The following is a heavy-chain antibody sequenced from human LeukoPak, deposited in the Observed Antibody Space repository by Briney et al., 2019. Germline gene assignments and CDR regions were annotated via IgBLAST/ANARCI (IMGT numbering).Heavy chain of an antibody. Sequence: GGSLRLSCAASGFTLSSYAMSWVRQAPGKGLEWVSAISGSGGSTYYADSVKGRFTISRDNSKNTLYLQMNSLRAEDTAVYYCAKAPRVGATSPVDYWGQGTLVTVSS. CDR3: AKAPRVGATSPVDY. V-gene: IGHV3-23*01. CDR2: ISGSGGST. D-gene: IGHD1-26*01. CDR1: GFTLSSYA. J-gene: IGHJ4*02.